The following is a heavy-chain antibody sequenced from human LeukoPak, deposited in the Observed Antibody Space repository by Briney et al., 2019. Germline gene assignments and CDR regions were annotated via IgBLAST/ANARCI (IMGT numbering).Heavy chain of an antibody. J-gene: IGHJ6*03. CDR3: ARDNEWELPPHYFYYYMDV. V-gene: IGHV1-2*02. CDR1: GYTFTGYY. D-gene: IGHD1-26*01. CDR2: INPNSGGT. Sequence: ASVKVSCKASGYTFTGYYMHWVRQAPGQGLEWMGWINPNSGGTNYAQKFQGRVTMTRDTSISTAYMELSRLRSDDTAVYYCARDNEWELPPHYFYYYMDVWGKGTTVTVSS.